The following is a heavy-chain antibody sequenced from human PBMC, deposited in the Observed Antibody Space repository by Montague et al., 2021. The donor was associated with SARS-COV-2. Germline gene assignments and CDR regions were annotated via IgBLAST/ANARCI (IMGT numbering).Heavy chain of an antibody. CDR2: ITHSGTT. CDR3: ARGRYGGRADGTKCSFDH. V-gene: IGHV4-34*01. D-gene: IGHD1/OR15-1a*01. J-gene: IGHJ4*03. Sequence: SETLSLTCAVYGGSFSGYYWSWIRQPPGKGLEWIGEITHSGTTNYNPSLKSRVSISLDTSTNQFPLKLSSVTAADTAVYYCARGRYGGRADGTKCSFDHWGQGTLVTVSS. CDR1: GGSFSGYY.